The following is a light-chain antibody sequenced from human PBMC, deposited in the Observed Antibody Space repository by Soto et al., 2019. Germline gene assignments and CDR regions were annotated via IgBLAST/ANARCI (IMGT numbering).Light chain of an antibody. V-gene: IGKV3-15*01. CDR2: GAS. J-gene: IGKJ1*01. Sequence: VVTQAPATLSVSPGERATLSHMASQTINNNIAWYQLKDGQVPRLLIYGASTRATDIPARFSGSGSGTEFTLTIGSLQSEDFAEYHCQQDNNWPHTFGQGTKVDIK. CDR1: QTINNN. CDR3: QQDNNWPHT.